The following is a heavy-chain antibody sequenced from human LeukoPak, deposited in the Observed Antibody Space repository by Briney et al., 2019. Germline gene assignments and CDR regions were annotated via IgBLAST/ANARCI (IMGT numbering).Heavy chain of an antibody. D-gene: IGHD3-10*01. CDR1: GYSFITHW. V-gene: IGHV5-51*01. J-gene: IGHJ4*02. CDR2: IYPGDSDT. Sequence: GESLKISCKASGYSFITHWIAWVRQTPGKGLEWMGIIYPGDSDTKYSPPFQGQVTIPADKSISTAYLQWSSLKASDTAMYYCAKGAGGSGSYYPYFWGQGTLVTVSS. CDR3: AKGAGGSGSYYPYF.